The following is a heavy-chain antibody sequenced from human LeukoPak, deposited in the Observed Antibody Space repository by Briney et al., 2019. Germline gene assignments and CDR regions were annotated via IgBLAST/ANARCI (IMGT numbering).Heavy chain of an antibody. CDR1: EGTFSSYA. D-gene: IGHD6-13*01. V-gene: IGHV1-69*06. CDR3: ARSSIIAAAGPYYFDY. Sequence: GASVKVSCKASEGTFSSYAISWVRQAPGQGLEWMGGTIPIFGTANYAQKFQGRVTITADKSTSTAYMELSSLRSEDTAVYYCARSSIIAAAGPYYFDYWGQGTLVTVSS. J-gene: IGHJ4*02. CDR2: TIPIFGTA.